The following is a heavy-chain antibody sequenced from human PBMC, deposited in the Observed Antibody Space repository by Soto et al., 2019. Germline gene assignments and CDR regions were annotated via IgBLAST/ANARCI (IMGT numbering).Heavy chain of an antibody. D-gene: IGHD3-10*01. CDR2: IYWDCDK. CDR3: VHRLYNNSRERWFDT. Sequence: SAPTLVNPTQALTLTRTFSGFSLTTTGVGVGWIRQPPGKALEWLALIYWDCDKRYSPSLTSRLTIAKDTSKNQVVLTMTNTDPVETEKYYCVHRLYNNSRERWFDTWGQRTLVTVSS. J-gene: IGHJ5*02. CDR1: GFSLTTTGVG. V-gene: IGHV2-5*02.